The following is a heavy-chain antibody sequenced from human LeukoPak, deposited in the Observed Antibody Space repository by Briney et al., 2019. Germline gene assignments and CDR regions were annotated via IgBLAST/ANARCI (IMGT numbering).Heavy chain of an antibody. J-gene: IGHJ5*02. V-gene: IGHV1-69*05. Sequence: ASVKVSCKASGGTFNNYTISWVRQAPGQGLEWMGGIIPIFGTANYAQKFQGRVTMTTDTSTSTAYMELRSLRSDDTAVYYCARVSDYLNWFDPWGQGTLVTVSS. CDR1: GGTFNNYT. CDR3: ARVSDYLNWFDP. D-gene: IGHD2/OR15-2a*01. CDR2: IIPIFGTA.